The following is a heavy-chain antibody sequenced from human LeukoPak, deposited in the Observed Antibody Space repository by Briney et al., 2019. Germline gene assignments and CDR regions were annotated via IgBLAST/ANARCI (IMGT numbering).Heavy chain of an antibody. CDR2: IIPIFDTA. V-gene: IGHV1-69*05. CDR3: ARGANCSSTSCYMDWFDP. Sequence: GSSVKVSCKASGGTFSSYAISWVRQAPGQGLEWMGGIIPIFDTANYAQKFQGRVTITTDESTSTAYMELSSLRSEDTAVYYCARGANCSSTSCYMDWFDPWGQGTLVTVSS. CDR1: GGTFSSYA. J-gene: IGHJ5*02. D-gene: IGHD2-2*02.